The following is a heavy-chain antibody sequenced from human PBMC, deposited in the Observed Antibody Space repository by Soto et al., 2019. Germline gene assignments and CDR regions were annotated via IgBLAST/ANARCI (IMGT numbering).Heavy chain of an antibody. CDR1: NGSIRGFY. D-gene: IGHD2-15*01. Sequence: VTMSLTCIVSNGSIRGFYWTGIRQPPGQLLEWIGYIHYSGRTDYNPSLTSRATMSVDTSKNQFSLNLKSITAADTAVYYCFRGVVGIGNYFDYWGRGNLVTV. CDR2: IHYSGRT. CDR3: FRGVVGIGNYFDY. V-gene: IGHV4-59*12. J-gene: IGHJ4*02.